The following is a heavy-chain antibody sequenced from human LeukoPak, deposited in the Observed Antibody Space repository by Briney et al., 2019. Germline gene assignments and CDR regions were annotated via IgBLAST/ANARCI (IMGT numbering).Heavy chain of an antibody. J-gene: IGHJ4*02. CDR2: ITPIFGTA. D-gene: IGHD2-15*01. CDR1: GGTFSSYD. V-gene: IGHV1-69*13. Sequence: SVKVSCKTSGGTFSSYDISWVRQAPGQGLEWMGGITPIFGTANYAQKFQGRVTITADESTSTAYMELSSLRSEDTAVYYCARAGDTWSFDYWGQGTLVTVSS. CDR3: ARAGDTWSFDY.